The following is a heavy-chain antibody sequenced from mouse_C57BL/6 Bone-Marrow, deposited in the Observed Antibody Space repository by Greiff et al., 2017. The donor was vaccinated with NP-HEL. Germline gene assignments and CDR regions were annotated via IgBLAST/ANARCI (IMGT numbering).Heavy chain of an antibody. D-gene: IGHD1-1*01. Sequence: QVQLKQPGAELVKPGASVTLSCKASGYTFTEYTIHWVKQRSGQGLEWIGWFYPGSGSIKYNEKFKDKATLTADKSSSTVYMELSRLTSEDSAVYFCARHEADYGSSYDFDYWGQGTTLTVSS. V-gene: IGHV1-62-2*01. CDR3: ARHEADYGSSYDFDY. CDR1: GYTFTEYT. J-gene: IGHJ2*01. CDR2: FYPGSGSI.